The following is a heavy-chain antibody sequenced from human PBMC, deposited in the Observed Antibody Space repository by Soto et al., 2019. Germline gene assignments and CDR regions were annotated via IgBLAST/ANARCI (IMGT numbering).Heavy chain of an antibody. V-gene: IGHV1-2*04. CDR1: GYTFTGYY. D-gene: IGHD6-13*01. CDR3: ARDQGIAAAAQPHHYYGLDV. Sequence: ASVKVSCKASGYTFTGYYMHWVRQAPGQGLEWMGWINPDSGGTNYAQKFQGWVTMTRDTSISTAYMELSRLRSDDTAVYYCARDQGIAAAAQPHHYYGLDVWGQGTTVTVSS. J-gene: IGHJ6*02. CDR2: INPDSGGT.